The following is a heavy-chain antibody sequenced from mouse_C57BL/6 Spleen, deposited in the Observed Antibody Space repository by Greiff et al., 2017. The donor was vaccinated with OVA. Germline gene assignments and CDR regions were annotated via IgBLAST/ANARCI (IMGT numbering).Heavy chain of an antibody. V-gene: IGHV5-9-1*02. CDR2: ISSGGDYI. Sequence: EVQRVESGEGLVKPGGSLKLSCAASGFTFSSYAMSWVRQTPEKRLEWVAYISSGGDYIYYADTVKGRFTISRDNARNTLYLQMSSLKSEDTAMYYCTRVGDGSSSSYWYFDVWGTGTTVTVSS. J-gene: IGHJ1*03. CDR3: TRVGDGSSSSYWYFDV. D-gene: IGHD1-1*01. CDR1: GFTFSSYA.